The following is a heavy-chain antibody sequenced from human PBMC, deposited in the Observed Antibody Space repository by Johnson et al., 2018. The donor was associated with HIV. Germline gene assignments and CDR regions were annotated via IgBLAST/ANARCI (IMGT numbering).Heavy chain of an antibody. CDR1: GFTFSDYY. Sequence: QEQLVESGGGLVNPGGSLRLSCAASGFTFSDYYMSWIRQAPGKGLEWVSYITSTGATVHYADSVKGRFTISRDNAKNSLYLQMNILTAEDTAVYYCARAPEVRGIDAFDIWGQGTMVTVS. D-gene: IGHD3-10*01. CDR3: ARAPEVRGIDAFDI. V-gene: IGHV3-11*04. CDR2: ITSTGATV. J-gene: IGHJ3*02.